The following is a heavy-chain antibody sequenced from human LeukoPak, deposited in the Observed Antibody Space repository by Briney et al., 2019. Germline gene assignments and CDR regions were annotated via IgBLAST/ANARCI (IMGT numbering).Heavy chain of an antibody. Sequence: ASVKVSCKASGYYFTGYGISCVRQAPGQGLEWMGWISAYNGNTNYARKLQGRVTMTTDTSTSTAYMELRSLRSDDTAVYYCAVYRRYSGYDWYDSGDAFDIWGQGTMVTVSS. V-gene: IGHV1-18*04. J-gene: IGHJ3*02. CDR3: AVYRRYSGYDWYDSGDAFDI. CDR1: GYYFTGYG. CDR2: ISAYNGNT. D-gene: IGHD5-12*01.